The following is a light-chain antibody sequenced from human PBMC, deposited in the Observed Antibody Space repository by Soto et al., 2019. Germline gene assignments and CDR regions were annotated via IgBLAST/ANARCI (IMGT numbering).Light chain of an antibody. CDR1: QSVSSSY. J-gene: IGKJ2*01. CDR2: GAS. Sequence: EIVLTQSPGTLSLSPGERATLSCRASQSVSSSYLAWYQQKPGQAPRLLIYGASSRATGIPDRFNGSGSGKDFTLTISRLEPEDFAVYYCQQYGSSPPMYTFGQGTKLEIK. CDR3: QQYGSSPPMYT. V-gene: IGKV3-20*01.